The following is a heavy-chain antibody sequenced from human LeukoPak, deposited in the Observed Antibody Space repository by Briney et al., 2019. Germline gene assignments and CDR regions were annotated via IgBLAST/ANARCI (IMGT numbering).Heavy chain of an antibody. Sequence: ASVKVSCKASGYTFTSYGISWVRQAPGQGLEWMGWISAYNGNTNYAQKPQGRVTMTTDTSTSTAYTELRSLRSDDTAVYYCARDHIAVAGNAAFDIWGQGTMVTVSS. CDR3: ARDHIAVAGNAAFDI. CDR2: ISAYNGNT. CDR1: GYTFTSYG. V-gene: IGHV1-18*01. D-gene: IGHD6-19*01. J-gene: IGHJ3*02.